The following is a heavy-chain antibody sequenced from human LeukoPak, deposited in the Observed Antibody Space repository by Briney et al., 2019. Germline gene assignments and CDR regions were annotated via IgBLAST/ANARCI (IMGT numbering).Heavy chain of an antibody. CDR2: IYPGDSDT. J-gene: IGHJ6*02. CDR1: GYSFTSYW. Sequence: ESLKISCKGSGYSFTSYWIAWVRQMPGKGLEWMGIIYPGDSDTRYSPSFQGQVTISSDKSIRTAYLQWSSLKASYTAIYYCTRLGAGMDVWGQGTTVTVSS. V-gene: IGHV5-51*01. CDR3: TRLGAGMDV. D-gene: IGHD4/OR15-4a*01.